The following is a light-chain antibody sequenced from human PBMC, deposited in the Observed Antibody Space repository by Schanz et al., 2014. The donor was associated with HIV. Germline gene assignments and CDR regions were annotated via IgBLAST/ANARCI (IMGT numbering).Light chain of an antibody. CDR1: SSDVGGYNY. CDR3: SSYTVRNSWL. V-gene: IGLV2-8*01. J-gene: IGLJ3*02. CDR2: EVS. Sequence: QSALTQPPSASGSPGQSATISCTGTSSDVGGYNYVSWYQQHPGKAPKLMIYEVSKRPSGVPDRFSGSKSGNTASLTVSGLQAEDEADYYCSSYTVRNSWLFGGGTKLTVL.